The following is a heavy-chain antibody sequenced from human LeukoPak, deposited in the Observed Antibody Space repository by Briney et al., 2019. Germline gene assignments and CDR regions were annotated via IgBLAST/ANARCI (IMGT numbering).Heavy chain of an antibody. CDR3: ARELYYYDSSGYSLGYYFDY. V-gene: IGHV3-33*01. Sequence: GGSLRLSCAASGFTFSSYVMHWVRQAPGKGLEWVAVIWYDGSNKNYADSVKGRFTISRDNAKNSLYLQMNSLRAEDTAVYYCARELYYYDSSGYSLGYYFDYWGQGTLVTVSS. CDR2: IWYDGSNK. J-gene: IGHJ4*02. D-gene: IGHD3-22*01. CDR1: GFTFSSYV.